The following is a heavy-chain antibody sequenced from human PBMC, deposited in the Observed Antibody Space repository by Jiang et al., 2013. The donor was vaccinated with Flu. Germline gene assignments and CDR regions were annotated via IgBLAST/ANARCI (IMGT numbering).Heavy chain of an antibody. J-gene: IGHJ4*02. V-gene: IGHV6-1*01. Sequence: TINPDTSKNQFSLQLNSVTPEDTAVYYCARDLATAIYYFDYWGQGTLVTVSS. CDR3: ARDLATAIYYFDY. D-gene: IGHD6-13*01.